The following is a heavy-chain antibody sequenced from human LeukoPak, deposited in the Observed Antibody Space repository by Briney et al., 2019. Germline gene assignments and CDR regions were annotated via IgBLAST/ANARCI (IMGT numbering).Heavy chain of an antibody. V-gene: IGHV3-74*03. CDR2: INSDGSSI. CDR3: AREGRVSGYDFDC. Sequence: GGSLRLSCAASGFTFSSYWMHWVRQAPGKGLVWVSRINSDGSSITYADSMKGQFTISRDNAKNTLYLQMNSLRVEDTAVYYCAREGRVSGYDFDCWGQGTLVTVSS. J-gene: IGHJ4*02. D-gene: IGHD5-12*01. CDR1: GFTFSSYW.